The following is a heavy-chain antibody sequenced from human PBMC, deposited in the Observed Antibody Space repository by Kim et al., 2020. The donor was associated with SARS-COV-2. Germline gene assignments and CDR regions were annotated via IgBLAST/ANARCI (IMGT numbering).Heavy chain of an antibody. CDR3: ASEYCSGGSCYPNFDY. Sequence: SETLSLTCTVSGGSISSSSYYWGWIRQPPGKGLEWIGSIYYSGSTYYNPSLKSRVTISVDTSKNQFSLKLSSVTAADTAVYYCASEYCSGGSCYPNFDYWGQGTLVTVSS. V-gene: IGHV4-39*01. CDR2: IYYSGST. J-gene: IGHJ4*02. CDR1: GGSISSSSYY. D-gene: IGHD2-15*01.